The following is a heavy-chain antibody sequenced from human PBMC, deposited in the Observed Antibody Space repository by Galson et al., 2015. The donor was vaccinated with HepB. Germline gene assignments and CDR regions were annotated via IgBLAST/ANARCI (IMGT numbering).Heavy chain of an antibody. Sequence: SVKVSCKASGYTLTSYAMNWVRQAPGQGLEWMGWINTNTGNPTYAQGFTGRFVFSLDTSVSTAYLQISSLKAEDTAVYYCAREGADSNYYYYGMDVWGQGTTVTVSS. J-gene: IGHJ6*02. CDR1: GYTLTSYA. CDR2: INTNTGNP. CDR3: AREGADSNYYYYGMDV. D-gene: IGHD6-13*01. V-gene: IGHV7-4-1*02.